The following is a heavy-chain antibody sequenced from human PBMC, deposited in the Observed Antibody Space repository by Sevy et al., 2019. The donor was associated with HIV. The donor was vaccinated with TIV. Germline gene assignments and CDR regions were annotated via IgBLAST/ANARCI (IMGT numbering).Heavy chain of an antibody. CDR1: GFTFGEYA. Sequence: GGSLRLSCTTSGFTFGEYAMSWFRQAPGKGLEWVGFIRSKDYGGTTEYAASVQARFTISRDDYKHIAYLQMNSLKTEDTGVYYCIKSDYDFDFDYWGQGTQVTVSS. J-gene: IGHJ4*02. CDR2: IRSKDYGGTT. V-gene: IGHV3-49*03. CDR3: IKSDYDFDFDY. D-gene: IGHD5-12*01.